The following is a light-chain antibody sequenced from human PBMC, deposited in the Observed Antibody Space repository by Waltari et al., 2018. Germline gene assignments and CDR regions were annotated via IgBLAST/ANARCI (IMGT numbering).Light chain of an antibody. Sequence: QSALTQPRSVSGSPGQSVAISCTGPSSNVGNYNYVSCYQQHPGRAPKLIIFDATKRPSGVPDRFSASKSGNTASLTISGLQTEDEADYYCCSYAGSYTLIFGGGTRLTVL. V-gene: IGLV2-11*01. CDR1: SSNVGNYNY. J-gene: IGLJ2*01. CDR3: CSYAGSYTLI. CDR2: DAT.